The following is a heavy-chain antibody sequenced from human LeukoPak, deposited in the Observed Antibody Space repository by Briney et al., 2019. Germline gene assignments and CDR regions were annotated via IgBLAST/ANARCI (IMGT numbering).Heavy chain of an antibody. Sequence: ASVKVSCKASGYTFTGYYMHWVRQAPGQGLEWMGWINPNSGGTNYAQKFQGRVTMTRDTSISTAYMELSRLRSDDTAVYYCARDMGFEYYYDCSGHNYFDYWGQGTLVTVSS. CDR1: GYTFTGYY. J-gene: IGHJ4*02. D-gene: IGHD3-22*01. CDR3: ARDMGFEYYYDCSGHNYFDY. V-gene: IGHV1-2*02. CDR2: INPNSGGT.